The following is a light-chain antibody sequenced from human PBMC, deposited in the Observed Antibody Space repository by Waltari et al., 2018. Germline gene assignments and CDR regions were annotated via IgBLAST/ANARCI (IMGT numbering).Light chain of an antibody. J-gene: IGKJ2*01. CDR2: AAS. CDR1: QSISTY. Sequence: DIQMTQSPSSLSTSVGDRVPITCRASQSISTYLNWYQQKPGKAPKLLIHAASSLQSGVPSRFSGSGSGTDFTLTISSLQPEDFVTYYCQQSYSTPRTFGQGTRLEIK. V-gene: IGKV1-39*01. CDR3: QQSYSTPRT.